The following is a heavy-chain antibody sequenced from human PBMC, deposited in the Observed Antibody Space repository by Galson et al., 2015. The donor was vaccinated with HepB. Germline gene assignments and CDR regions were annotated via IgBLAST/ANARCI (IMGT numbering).Heavy chain of an antibody. Sequence: SLRLSCAASGFLFSEFAMHWVRQAPGKGPEWVALISYGGNNKYYADSVKGRFTISRDNSENTLYLLMNSLRVEDTAAYYCVREQYGSGTYLLHWGQGTLVSVSS. CDR3: VREQYGSGTYLLH. CDR2: ISYGGNNK. CDR1: GFLFSEFA. V-gene: IGHV3-30-3*01. J-gene: IGHJ4*02. D-gene: IGHD3-10*01.